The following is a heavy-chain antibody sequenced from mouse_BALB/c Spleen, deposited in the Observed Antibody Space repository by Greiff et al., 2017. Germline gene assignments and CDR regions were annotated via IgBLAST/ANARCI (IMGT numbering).Heavy chain of an antibody. J-gene: IGHJ4*01. CDR2: ISDGGSYT. Sequence: DVKLVESGGGLVKPGGSLKLSCAASGFTFSDYYMYWVRQTPEKRLEWVATISDGGSYTYYPDSVKGRFTISRDNAKNNLYLQMSSLKSEDTAMYYCARGGAYYRYDGAMDYWGQGTSVTVSS. V-gene: IGHV5-4*02. D-gene: IGHD2-14*01. CDR1: GFTFSDYY. CDR3: ARGGAYYRYDGAMDY.